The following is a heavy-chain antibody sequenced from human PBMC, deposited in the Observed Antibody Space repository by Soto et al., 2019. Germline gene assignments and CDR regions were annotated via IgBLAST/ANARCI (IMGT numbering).Heavy chain of an antibody. J-gene: IGHJ4*02. D-gene: IGHD4-4*01. CDR2: INHIGIT. V-gene: IGHV4-34*01. Sequence: QVQLQQWGAGLLKPSETLSLTCAVYDRSFSGFYWSWIRQPPGKGLEWIGEINHIGITNYNPSLKSRVTISVDTSKNQFSLKLNSMTAADTAVYYCARGYAVNWHTPHYWGQGTLVTVSS. CDR3: ARGYAVNWHTPHY. CDR1: DRSFSGFY.